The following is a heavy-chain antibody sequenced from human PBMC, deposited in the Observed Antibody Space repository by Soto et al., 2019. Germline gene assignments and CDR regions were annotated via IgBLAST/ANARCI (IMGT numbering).Heavy chain of an antibody. V-gene: IGHV3-33*01. Sequence: PGGSLRLSCAASGFTFSSYVMHWVRQAPGKGLEWVAVIWYDGSNKYYADSVKGRFTISRDNSKNTLYLRMNSLRAEDTAVYYCAREWESSSSFSYYGMDVWGQGTTVTVSS. CDR2: IWYDGSNK. CDR1: GFTFSSYV. D-gene: IGHD6-6*01. J-gene: IGHJ6*02. CDR3: AREWESSSSFSYYGMDV.